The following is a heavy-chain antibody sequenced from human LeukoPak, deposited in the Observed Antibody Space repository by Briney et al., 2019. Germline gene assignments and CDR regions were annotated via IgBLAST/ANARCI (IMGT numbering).Heavy chain of an antibody. V-gene: IGHV5-51*01. D-gene: IGHD6-19*01. CDR3: ARLRYSSGWNWFDP. CDR1: GYSFTSYW. J-gene: IGHJ5*02. CDR2: IYPSDSDT. Sequence: GESLKISCKGSGYSFTSYWIGWVRQMPGKGLEWMGIIYPSDSDTRYSPSFQGQVTISADKSISTAYLQWSSLKALDTAMYYCARLRYSSGWNWFDPWGQGTLVTVSS.